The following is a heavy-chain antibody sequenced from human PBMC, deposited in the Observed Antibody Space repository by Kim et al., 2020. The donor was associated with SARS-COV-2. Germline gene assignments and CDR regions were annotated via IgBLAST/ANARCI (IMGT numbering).Heavy chain of an antibody. CDR1: GFTFSSYG. J-gene: IGHJ4*02. V-gene: IGHV3-33*06. CDR3: AKEIHYGDYPNGFDY. Sequence: GGSLRLSCAASGFTFSSYGMHWVRQAPGKGLEWVAVIWYDGSNKYYADSVKGRFTISRDNSKNTLYLQMNSLRAEDTAVYYCAKEIHYGDYPNGFDYWGQGTLVTVSS. CDR2: IWYDGSNK. D-gene: IGHD4-17*01.